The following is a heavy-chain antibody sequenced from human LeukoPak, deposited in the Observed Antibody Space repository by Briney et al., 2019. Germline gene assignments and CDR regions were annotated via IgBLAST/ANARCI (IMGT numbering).Heavy chain of an antibody. CDR3: ATCHSSVWYCPFDY. V-gene: IGHV1-24*01. CDR1: GYTLTELS. J-gene: IGHJ4*02. Sequence: GASVKVSCKVSGYTLTELSMHWVRQAPGKGLEWMGGFDPEDGETIYAQKFQGRVTMTEDTSTDTAYMELSSLRSEDTAVYYWATCHSSVWYCPFDYWGQGTLVTVSS. CDR2: FDPEDGET. D-gene: IGHD6-19*01.